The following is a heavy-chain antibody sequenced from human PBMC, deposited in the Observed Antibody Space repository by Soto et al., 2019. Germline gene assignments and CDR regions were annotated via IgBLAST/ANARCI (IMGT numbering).Heavy chain of an antibody. CDR2: INPRGGST. CDR3: ARESDVCSSTNCPFDY. Sequence: QVQLVQSGAEVKKPGASVKISCKASGYTFSSHYMYWVRQAPGQGLEWMGIINPRGGSTNNAQKFQGRVTMTRDTSTSTVYMELSSLRSEDTAVYYCARESDVCSSTNCPFDYWGQGTLVTVSS. V-gene: IGHV1-46*01. J-gene: IGHJ4*02. D-gene: IGHD2-2*01. CDR1: GYTFSSHY.